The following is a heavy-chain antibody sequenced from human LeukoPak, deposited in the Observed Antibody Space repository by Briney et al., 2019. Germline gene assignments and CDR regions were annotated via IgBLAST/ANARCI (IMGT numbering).Heavy chain of an antibody. V-gene: IGHV3-48*01. CDR2: ISSSSSTI. J-gene: IGHJ6*02. CDR1: GITVSSNS. Sequence: QSGGSLRLSCAASGITVSSNSMNWVRQAPGKGLEWVSYISSSSSTIYYADSVKGRFTISRDNAKNSLYLQMNSLRAEDTAVYYCARRDIVVVPAATYYGMDVWGQGTTVTVSS. D-gene: IGHD2-2*01. CDR3: ARRDIVVVPAATYYGMDV.